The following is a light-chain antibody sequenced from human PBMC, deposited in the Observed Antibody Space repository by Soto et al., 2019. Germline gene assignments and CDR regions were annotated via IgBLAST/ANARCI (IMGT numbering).Light chain of an antibody. CDR2: DVS. J-gene: IGLJ3*02. V-gene: IGLV2-11*01. CDR3: CSYAGSYTLV. CDR1: SSDVGAYNF. Sequence: QSVLTQPRSVSGSPGQSVTISCTGTSSDVGAYNFVSWYQQHPGRVPKLRIYDVSRRPSGVPDRFSGSKSGNTASLTISGLQADDEADYYCCSYAGSYTLVFGGGTKLTVL.